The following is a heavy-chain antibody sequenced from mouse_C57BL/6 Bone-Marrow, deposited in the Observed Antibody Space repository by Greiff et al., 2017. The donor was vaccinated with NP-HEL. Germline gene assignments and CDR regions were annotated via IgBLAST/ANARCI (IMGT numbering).Heavy chain of an antibody. V-gene: IGHV1-26*01. J-gene: IGHJ3*01. CDR1: GYTFTDYY. CDR2: INPNNGGT. Sequence: VQLQQSGPELVKPGASVKISCKASGYTFTDYYMNWVKQSHGKSLEWIGDINPNNGGTSYNQKFKGKAKLTAVTSASTAYMELSSLTNEDSAVYYCTRGRAPFAYWGKGTLVTVSA. CDR3: TRGRAPFAY.